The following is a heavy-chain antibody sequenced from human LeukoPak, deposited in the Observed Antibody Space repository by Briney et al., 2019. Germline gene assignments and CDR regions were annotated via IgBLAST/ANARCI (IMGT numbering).Heavy chain of an antibody. CDR3: ARRSLELDDY. CDR1: GYTFTSYY. CDR2: ISAYNGNT. J-gene: IGHJ4*02. V-gene: IGHV1-18*04. D-gene: IGHD1-26*01. Sequence: ASVKVSCKASGYTFTSYYMHWVRQAPGQGPEWMGWISAYNGNTNYAQKLQGRVTMTTDTSTSTAYMELRSLRSDDTAVYYCARRSLELDDYWGQGTLVTVSS.